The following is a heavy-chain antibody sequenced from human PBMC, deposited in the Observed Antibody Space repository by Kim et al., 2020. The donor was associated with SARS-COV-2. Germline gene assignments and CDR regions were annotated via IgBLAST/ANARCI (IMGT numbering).Heavy chain of an antibody. V-gene: IGHV3-13*01. J-gene: IGHJ4*02. CDR1: GFTFSSYD. CDR3: ARDPAAMDGIDY. CDR2: IGTAGDT. D-gene: IGHD5-18*01. Sequence: GGSLRLSCAASGFTFSSYDMHWVRQATGKGLEWVSAIGTAGDTYYPGSVKGRFTISRENAKNSLYLQMNSLRAGDTAVYYCARDPAAMDGIDYWGQGTLVTVSS.